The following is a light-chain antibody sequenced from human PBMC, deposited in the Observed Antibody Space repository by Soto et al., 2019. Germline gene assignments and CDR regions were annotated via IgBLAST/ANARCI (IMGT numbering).Light chain of an antibody. V-gene: IGKV1-8*01. CDR1: QGIDSY. Sequence: AVRMTQSPSSFSASTGDRVTITCRASQGIDSYLAWYQQKPGKAPKPLIYAASTLQSGVPSRFSGSGSGTDFSLTISCLQSEDFATYYCQQYFSYPITFGQGTRLAIK. CDR2: AAS. CDR3: QQYFSYPIT. J-gene: IGKJ5*01.